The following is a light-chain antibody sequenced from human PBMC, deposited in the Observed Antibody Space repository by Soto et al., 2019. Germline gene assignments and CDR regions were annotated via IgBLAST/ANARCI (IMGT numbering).Light chain of an antibody. V-gene: IGKV1-5*01. Sequence: IQMTQSPSSLSASVGDRVTITCRASQSVRSWLAWYQQKPGRAPKFLIYDASSLESGVPSRFSGSGSGTEFTLTISNLQPDDFATYYCQQYDNYPLTFGGGTKWIS. CDR3: QQYDNYPLT. J-gene: IGKJ4*01. CDR1: QSVRSW. CDR2: DAS.